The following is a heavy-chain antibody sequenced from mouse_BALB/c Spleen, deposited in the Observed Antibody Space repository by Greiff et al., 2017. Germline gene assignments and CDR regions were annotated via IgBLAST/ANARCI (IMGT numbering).Heavy chain of an antibody. J-gene: IGHJ3*01. V-gene: IGHV3-6*02. CDR2: ISYDGSN. CDR1: GYSITSGYY. Sequence: DVQLQESGPGLVKPSQSLSLTCSVTGYSITSGYYWNWIRQFPGNKLEWMGYISYDGSNNYNPSLKNRISITRDTSKNQFFLKLNSVTTEDTATYYCARGDYGNYPFAYWGQGTLVTVSA. CDR3: ARGDYGNYPFAY. D-gene: IGHD2-1*01.